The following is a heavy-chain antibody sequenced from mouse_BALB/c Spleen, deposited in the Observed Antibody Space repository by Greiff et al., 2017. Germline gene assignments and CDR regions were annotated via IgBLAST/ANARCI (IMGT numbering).Heavy chain of an antibody. D-gene: IGHD1-2*01. J-gene: IGHJ1*01. V-gene: IGHV14-1*02. CDR1: GFNIKDYY. CDR3: ARVTTATGWYFDV. CDR2: IDPENGNT. Sequence: SGAELVRPGALVKLSCKASGFNIKDYYMHWVKQRPEQGLEWIGWIDPENGNTIYDPKFQGKASITADTSSNTAYLQLSSLTSEDTAVYYCARVTTATGWYFDVWGAGTTVTVSS.